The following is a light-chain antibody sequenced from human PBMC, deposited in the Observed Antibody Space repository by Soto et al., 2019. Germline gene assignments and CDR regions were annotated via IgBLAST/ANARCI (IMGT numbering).Light chain of an antibody. CDR2: GAS. J-gene: IGKJ1*01. V-gene: IGKV3-20*01. CDR3: HKYVYSYRA. CDR1: QSVSSSY. Sequence: EILLTQSPGTLSLSPGERATLSCRASQSVSSSYLSWYQLKPGQAPRLLIYGASSRATGIPDRFSGSGSGTDFTLPLRRLEPENFAVYYCHKYVYSYRASGQGTKVEL.